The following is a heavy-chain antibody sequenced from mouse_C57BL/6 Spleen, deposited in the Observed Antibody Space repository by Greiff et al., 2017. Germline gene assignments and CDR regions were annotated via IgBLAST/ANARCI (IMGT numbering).Heavy chain of an antibody. V-gene: IGHV1-15*01. D-gene: IGHD1-1*01. CDR3: TRDSSYDDWYFDV. J-gene: IGHJ1*03. Sequence: QVQLKESGAELVRPGASVTLSCKASGYTFTDYEMHWVKQTPVHGLEWIGAIDPETGGTAYNQKFKGKAILTADKSSSTAYMELRSLTSEDSAVYYCTRDSSYDDWYFDVWGTGTTVTVSS. CDR2: IDPETGGT. CDR1: GYTFTDYE.